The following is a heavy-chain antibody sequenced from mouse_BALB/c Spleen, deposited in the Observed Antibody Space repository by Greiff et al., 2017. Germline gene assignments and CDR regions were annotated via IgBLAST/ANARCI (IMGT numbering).Heavy chain of an antibody. V-gene: IGHV5-6-5*01. CDR2: ISSGGST. D-gene: IGHD2-14*01. J-gene: IGHJ3*01. Sequence: EVKVEESGGGLVKPGGSLKLSCAASGFTFSSYAMSWVRQTPEKRLEWVASISSGGSTYYPDSVKGRFTISRDNARNILYLQMSSLRSEDTAMYYCARYRYDAWFAYWGQGTLVTVSA. CDR1: GFTFSSYA. CDR3: ARYRYDAWFAY.